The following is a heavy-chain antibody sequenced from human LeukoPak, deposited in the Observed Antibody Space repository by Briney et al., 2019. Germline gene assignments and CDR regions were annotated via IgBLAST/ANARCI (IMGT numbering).Heavy chain of an antibody. D-gene: IGHD6-19*01. V-gene: IGHV3-53*01. CDR1: GFTVSSNY. CDR2: IYSGGST. CDR3: ARDSSQWLADY. Sequence: GGSLRLSCAASGFTVSSNYMSWVRQAPGKGLEWVSVIYSGGSTYYADSVKGRFTISRDNSKNTLYLQMNSLRAEDTAVYYCARDSSQWLADYWGQGTLVTVSS. J-gene: IGHJ4*02.